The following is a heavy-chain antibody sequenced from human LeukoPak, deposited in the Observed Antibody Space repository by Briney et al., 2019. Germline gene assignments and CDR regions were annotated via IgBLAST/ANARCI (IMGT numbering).Heavy chain of an antibody. J-gene: IGHJ5*02. CDR3: ARDVGDCSGGSCYSWFDP. D-gene: IGHD2-15*01. CDR2: IYYSGST. V-gene: IGHV4-39*01. Sequence: SETLSLTCTVSGGSISSSSDYWAWLRQPPGKGLEWIVNIYYSGSTYYSPSITRRVTISVDTSKNQFSLKLSSVTAADTAVYYCARDVGDCSGGSCYSWFDPWGQGTLVTVSS. CDR1: GGSISSSSDY.